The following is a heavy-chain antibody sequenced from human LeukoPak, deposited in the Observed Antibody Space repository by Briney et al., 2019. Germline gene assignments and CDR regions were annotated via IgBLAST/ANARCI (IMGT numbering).Heavy chain of an antibody. Sequence: GRSLRLSCAASGFTFSSYGMHWVRQAPGKGLEWVAVISYDGSNKYYADSVKGRFTISRDNSKNTLYLQMNSLRAEDTAVYYCAKDLIMITFGGVPCDYWGQGTLVTVSS. CDR1: GFTFSSYG. CDR2: ISYDGSNK. J-gene: IGHJ4*02. CDR3: AKDLIMITFGGVPCDY. V-gene: IGHV3-30*18. D-gene: IGHD3-16*01.